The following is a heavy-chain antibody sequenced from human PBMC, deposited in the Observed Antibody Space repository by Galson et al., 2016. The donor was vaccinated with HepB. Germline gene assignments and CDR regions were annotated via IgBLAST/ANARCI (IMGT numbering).Heavy chain of an antibody. J-gene: IGHJ5*02. CDR1: GVSASSHA. V-gene: IGHV1-69*10. D-gene: IGHD6-19*01. CDR2: IIPFTGKG. Sequence: VKVSCKASGVSASSHALSWVRQAPGQGLEWMGGIIPFTGKGNYAPKFQGRVNITADKSTGTAYMELTSLTSEDTAVYFCARGYTGGWYWFDPWGQGTLVTVSS. CDR3: ARGYTGGWYWFDP.